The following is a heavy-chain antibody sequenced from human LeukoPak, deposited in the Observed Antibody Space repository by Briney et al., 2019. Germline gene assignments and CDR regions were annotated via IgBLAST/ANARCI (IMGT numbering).Heavy chain of an antibody. J-gene: IGHJ4*02. CDR2: INPSGGST. Sequence: ASVKVSCTASGYTFTSYYMHWVRQAPGQGLEWMGIINPSGGSTSYAQKFQGRVTMTRDTSTSTVYMELSSLRSEDTAVYYCARSGRLLRYFDWFLDDYWGQGTLVTVSS. CDR1: GYTFTSYY. CDR3: ARSGRLLRYFDWFLDDY. D-gene: IGHD3-9*01. V-gene: IGHV1-46*01.